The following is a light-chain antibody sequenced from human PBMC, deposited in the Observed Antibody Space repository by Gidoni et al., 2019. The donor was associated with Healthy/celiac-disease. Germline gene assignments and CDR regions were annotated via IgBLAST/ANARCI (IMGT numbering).Light chain of an antibody. CDR3: NSRDSSGNIAWV. V-gene: IGLV3-19*01. J-gene: IGLJ3*02. CDR1: SLRSYY. CDR2: GKN. Sequence: SSELTQDPAVSVALGQTVRITCQGDSLRSYYASWYQQKPGQAPVLVIYGKNNRPSGIPDRFSGSSSGNTASLTITGAQAEDEADYYCNSRDSSGNIAWVFGGGTKLTVL.